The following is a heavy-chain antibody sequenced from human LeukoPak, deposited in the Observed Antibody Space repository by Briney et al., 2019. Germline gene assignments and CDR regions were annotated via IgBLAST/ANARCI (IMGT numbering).Heavy chain of an antibody. CDR3: ARVGATAETANAFDI. CDR1: AFIFSSYA. D-gene: IGHD1-26*01. J-gene: IGHJ3*02. CDR2: ITNNGCIT. V-gene: IGHV3-64*01. Sequence: PGRSLRLSRAPSAFIFSSYAMHWVSHAPGKGLESVSAITNNGCITYYANSVRGRFTISRDNSKNTLYLQMGSLRPEDMAVYYCARVGATAETANAFDIWGQGTMVTVSS.